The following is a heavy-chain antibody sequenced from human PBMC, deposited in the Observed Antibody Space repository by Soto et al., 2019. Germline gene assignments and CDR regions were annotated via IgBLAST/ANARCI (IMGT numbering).Heavy chain of an antibody. Sequence: PRRSLRLSCTAIGVPCSTHGMHRVRNDTGKGLEWVAVIWYDGSNKYYADSVKGRFTISRDNSKNTLYLQMNSLRAEDTAVYYWARRLYGSGSYRPYGMDVWGQGTTVTVSS. CDR2: IWYDGSNK. CDR1: GVPCSTHG. V-gene: IGHV3-33*01. J-gene: IGHJ6*02. D-gene: IGHD3-10*01. CDR3: ARRLYGSGSYRPYGMDV.